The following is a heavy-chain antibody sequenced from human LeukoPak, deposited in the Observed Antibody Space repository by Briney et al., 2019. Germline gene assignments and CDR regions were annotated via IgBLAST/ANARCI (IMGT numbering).Heavy chain of an antibody. J-gene: IGHJ4*02. CDR1: GFTFTNYW. CDR3: AKDVITITPKYYFDY. D-gene: IGHD3-3*01. V-gene: IGHV3-7*01. Sequence: GGSLRLSCAASGFTFTNYWMSWVRQAPGKGLEWVANIKQHGSEKYYVDSVKGRFTISRDNAKNSLYLQMNSLRAEDTAVYYCAKDVITITPKYYFDYWGQGTLVTVSS. CDR2: IKQHGSEK.